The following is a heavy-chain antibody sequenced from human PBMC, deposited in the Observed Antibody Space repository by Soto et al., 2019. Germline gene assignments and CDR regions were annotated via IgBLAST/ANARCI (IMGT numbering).Heavy chain of an antibody. V-gene: IGHV1-69*08. CDR1: GGTFSRYS. CDR3: AREDRDRETGLVPAAIDGMDV. Sequence: QVQLVQSGAEVKKPGSSVKVSCKASGGTFSRYSITWVRQAPGHGLEWIGRIIPIFGIASYAQKFQGRVTIPAAESTSSAYMELSSLRSDDTAVYDCAREDRDRETGLVPAAIDGMDVWGQGTTVTVSS. CDR2: IIPIFGIA. J-gene: IGHJ6*02. D-gene: IGHD2-2*01.